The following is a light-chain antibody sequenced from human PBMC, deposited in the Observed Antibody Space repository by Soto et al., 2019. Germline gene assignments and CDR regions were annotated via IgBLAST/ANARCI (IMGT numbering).Light chain of an antibody. J-gene: IGKJ1*01. CDR1: QTVGSSF. Sequence: ILLTQSPGPLSLSQGARATLSCRSSQTVGSSFLAWFQHKPGQAPSLLIYGASTRATGIPDRFSGSGSGTDFTLTISILEPEDFAVYYCHQDGSSQTLGQGTKVDIK. CDR3: HQDGSSQT. CDR2: GAS. V-gene: IGKV3-20*01.